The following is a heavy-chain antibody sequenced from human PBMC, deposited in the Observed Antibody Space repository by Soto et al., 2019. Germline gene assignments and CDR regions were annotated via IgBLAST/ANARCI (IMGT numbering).Heavy chain of an antibody. CDR2: IIPLVHII. D-gene: IGHD3-22*01. Sequence: QVQLVQSGAEVKKPGSSVKVSCKASGGFYSIKTISWVRQAPGQGLERMGRIIPLVHIINNAQKFQGRVAISADKSTSTGYMELSSLKTDDTAIYFCARERRRDDSNTFDALDVWGQGTMVTVSS. J-gene: IGHJ3*01. CDR1: GGFYSIKT. V-gene: IGHV1-69*04. CDR3: ARERRRDDSNTFDALDV.